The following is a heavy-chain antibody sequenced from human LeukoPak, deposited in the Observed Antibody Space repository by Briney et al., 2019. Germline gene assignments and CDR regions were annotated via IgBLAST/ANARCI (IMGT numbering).Heavy chain of an antibody. J-gene: IGHJ6*02. D-gene: IGHD2-15*01. Sequence: SETLSLTCVVYGGSFSGYDWSWIRQPPGKGLEWIGEINHSGSTNYSPSLKSRVTISVDTSKNHFSLKVRSVTAADTAVYYCARGHGGLGGMDVWGQGTTVTVSS. CDR3: ARGHGGLGGMDV. V-gene: IGHV4-34*01. CDR2: INHSGST. CDR1: GGSFSGYD.